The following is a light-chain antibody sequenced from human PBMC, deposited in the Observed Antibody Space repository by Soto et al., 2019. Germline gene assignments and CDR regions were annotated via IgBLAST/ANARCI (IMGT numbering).Light chain of an antibody. V-gene: IGLV2-14*01. CDR3: NSYTSSSTTV. J-gene: IGLJ1*01. Sequence: QSALTQPASVSGSAGQSITISCTGTSSDVGGYNYVSWYQQHPGKAPKLMIYEVSNRPSGVSNRFSGSKSGNTASLTISGLQAEDEADYYCNSYTSSSTTVFGTGTKVTVL. CDR2: EVS. CDR1: SSDVGGYNY.